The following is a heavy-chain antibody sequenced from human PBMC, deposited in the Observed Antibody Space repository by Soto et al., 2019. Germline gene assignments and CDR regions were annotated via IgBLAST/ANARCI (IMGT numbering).Heavy chain of an antibody. CDR2: ISYDGSNK. V-gene: IGHV3-30*18. CDR3: AKEKRTFWSGYYFDY. D-gene: IGHD3-3*01. J-gene: IGHJ4*02. Sequence: GGSLRLSCAASGFTFSSYGMHWVRQAPGKGLEWVAVISYDGSNKYYADSVKGRFTISRDNSKNTLYLQMNSLRAEDTAVYYCAKEKRTFWSGYYFDYWGQGTLVTVSS. CDR1: GFTFSSYG.